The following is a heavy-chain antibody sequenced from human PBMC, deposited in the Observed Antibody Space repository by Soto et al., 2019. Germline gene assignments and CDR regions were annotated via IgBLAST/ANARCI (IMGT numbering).Heavy chain of an antibody. CDR2: INTYNGAT. D-gene: IGHD2-15*01. Sequence: GSGKGYCKASGYSIMTYGLSLVRQAPGHGLEWMGWINTYNGATNFAQKVQGRVTMTTDKSTNTAYMELRSLSSDDTAVYYCARYWSGGSNYYARFFDHWGQGTLVTVSS. CDR1: GYSIMTYG. J-gene: IGHJ4*02. V-gene: IGHV1-18*01. CDR3: ARYWSGGSNYYARFFDH.